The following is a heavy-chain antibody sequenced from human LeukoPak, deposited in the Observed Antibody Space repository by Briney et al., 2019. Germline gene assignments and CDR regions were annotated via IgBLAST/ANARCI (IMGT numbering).Heavy chain of an antibody. Sequence: GGSLRLSCAASGFTFSSYSMNWVRQAPGKGLEWVSYISSSSSTIYYAYSVKGRFTISRDNAKNSLYLQMNSLRAEDTAVYYCAGYCSSTSCLWFSDYWGQGTLVTVSS. CDR3: AGYCSSTSCLWFSDY. CDR1: GFTFSSYS. D-gene: IGHD2-2*01. CDR2: ISSSSSTI. J-gene: IGHJ4*02. V-gene: IGHV3-48*01.